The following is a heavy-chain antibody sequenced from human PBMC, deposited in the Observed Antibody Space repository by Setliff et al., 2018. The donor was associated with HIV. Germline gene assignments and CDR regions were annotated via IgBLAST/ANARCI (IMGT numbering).Heavy chain of an antibody. Sequence: PSETLSLTCSVSGGSLNRYYWSWIRQTPGKGLEWIGYIYYSGGANYNTHPSLKNRVTILVDTSKNQFSLRLNSVSAADTAVYYCARRASSHGPYWYFDLWGRGTQVTVSS. CDR1: GGSLNRYY. J-gene: IGHJ2*01. D-gene: IGHD2-2*01. CDR3: ARRASSHGPYWYFDL. CDR2: IYYSGGA. V-gene: IGHV4-59*01.